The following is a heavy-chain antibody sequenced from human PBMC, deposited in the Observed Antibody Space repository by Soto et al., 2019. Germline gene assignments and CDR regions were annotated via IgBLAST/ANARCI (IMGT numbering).Heavy chain of an antibody. D-gene: IGHD3-22*01. CDR1: GGTFSSYA. Sequence: SVKVSCKASGGTFSSYAISWVRQAPGQGLEWMGGIIPIFGTANYAQKFQGRVTITADESTSTAYMELSSLRSEDTAVYYCARTSYYYDSSGYYFDYWGQGTMVTVSS. CDR2: IIPIFGTA. J-gene: IGHJ4*02. V-gene: IGHV1-69*13. CDR3: ARTSYYYDSSGYYFDY.